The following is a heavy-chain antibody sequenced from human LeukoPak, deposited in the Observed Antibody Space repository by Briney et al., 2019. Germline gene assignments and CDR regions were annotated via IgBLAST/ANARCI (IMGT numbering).Heavy chain of an antibody. CDR3: ARNRTDSSSWYEYIIDY. CDR1: GGSISSGDYY. D-gene: IGHD6-13*01. J-gene: IGHJ4*02. V-gene: IGHV4-30-4*01. Sequence: SETLSLTCTVSGGSISSGDYYWSWIRQPPGKGLEWIGYIYYSGSTYYNPSLKSRVTISVDTSKNQFSLKLSSVTAADTAVYYCARNRTDSSSWYEYIIDYWGQGTLVTVSS. CDR2: IYYSGST.